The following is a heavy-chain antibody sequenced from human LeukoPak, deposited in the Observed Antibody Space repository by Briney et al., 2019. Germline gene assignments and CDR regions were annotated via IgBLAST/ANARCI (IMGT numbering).Heavy chain of an antibody. CDR2: IRYDGSNK. Sequence: QAGGSLRLSCAASGFTFSSYGMHWVRQAPGKGLEWVAFIRYDGSNKYYADSVKGRFTISRDNSKNTLYLQMNSLRAEDTAVYYCARFVSSSWIPFDYWGQGTLVTVSS. CDR1: GFTFSSYG. V-gene: IGHV3-30*02. J-gene: IGHJ4*02. D-gene: IGHD6-13*01. CDR3: ARFVSSSWIPFDY.